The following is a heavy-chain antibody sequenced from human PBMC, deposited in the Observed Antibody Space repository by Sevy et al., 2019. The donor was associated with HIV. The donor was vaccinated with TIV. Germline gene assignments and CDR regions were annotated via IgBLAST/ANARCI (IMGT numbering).Heavy chain of an antibody. V-gene: IGHV1-2*02. CDR3: ARDNSGSYSNFDY. CDR2: INPNSGGT. J-gene: IGHJ4*02. D-gene: IGHD1-26*01. Sequence: ASVKVSCKASGYTFTGYYMHWVRQAPGQGLEWMGGINPNSGGTNYAQKFQGRVTMTRDTSISTAYMELSRLRSDDTAVYYCARDNSGSYSNFDYWGQGTLVTVSS. CDR1: GYTFTGYY.